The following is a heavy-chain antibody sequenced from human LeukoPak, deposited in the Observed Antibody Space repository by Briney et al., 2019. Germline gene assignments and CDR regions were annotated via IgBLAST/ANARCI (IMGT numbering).Heavy chain of an antibody. CDR2: INEDGSAK. CDR3: ASDKGYNRFDP. Sequence: GRSLRLSCAASDFTFSNYWMAWLRQAPGRGLEWVANINEDGSAKTYVGSVQGRFTISRDNARKSLYLQMNSLRVDDTAVYYCASDKGYNRFDPWGQGTLVTVSS. V-gene: IGHV3-7*04. CDR1: DFTFSNYW. J-gene: IGHJ5*02.